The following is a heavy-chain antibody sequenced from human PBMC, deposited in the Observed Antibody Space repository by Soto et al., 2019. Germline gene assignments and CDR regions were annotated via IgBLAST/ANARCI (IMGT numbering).Heavy chain of an antibody. CDR1: GGSFSGYY. J-gene: IGHJ4*02. CDR3: ARGQGSVTFFDY. CDR2: INHSGST. D-gene: IGHD3-16*02. V-gene: IGHV4-34*01. Sequence: QVQLQQWGAGLLKPSETLSLTCAVYGGSFSGYYWSWIRQPPGKGLEWIGEINHSGSTNYNPSLKSRVTISVDTFKNQFSLKLSSVTAADTAVYYCARGQGSVTFFDYWGQGTLVTVSS.